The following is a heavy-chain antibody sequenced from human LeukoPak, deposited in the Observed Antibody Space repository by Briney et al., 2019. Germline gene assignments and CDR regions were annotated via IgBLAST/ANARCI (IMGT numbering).Heavy chain of an antibody. J-gene: IGHJ5*02. CDR3: ARERNPYGSGSYQWFDP. CDR1: GGTFSSYA. D-gene: IGHD3-10*01. Sequence: SVKVSCKASGGTFSSYAISWVRQAPGQGLEWMGGIIPIFGTANYAQKFQGRVTITADKSTSTAYMELSSLRSEDTAVYYCARERNPYGSGSYQWFDPWGQGTLVTVSS. CDR2: IIPIFGTA. V-gene: IGHV1-69*06.